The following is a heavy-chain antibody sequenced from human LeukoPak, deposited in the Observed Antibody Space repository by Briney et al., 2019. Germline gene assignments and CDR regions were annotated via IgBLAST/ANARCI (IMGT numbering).Heavy chain of an antibody. CDR1: GGSISSYY. CDR2: IYYSGST. V-gene: IGHV4-59*08. J-gene: IGHJ6*02. Sequence: SETLSLTCTVSGGSISSYYWSWIRRPPGKGLEWIGYIYYSGSTNYNPSLKSRVTISVDTSKNQFSLKLSSVTAADTAVYYCARHEDLRFLEWLLPYGGMDVWGQGTTVTVSS. CDR3: ARHEDLRFLEWLLPYGGMDV. D-gene: IGHD3-3*01.